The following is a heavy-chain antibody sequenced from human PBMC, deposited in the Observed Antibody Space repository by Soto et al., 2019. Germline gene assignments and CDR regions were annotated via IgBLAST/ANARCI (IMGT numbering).Heavy chain of an antibody. CDR3: ARKGPSSYAFDI. V-gene: IGHV1-8*01. D-gene: IGHD1-26*01. J-gene: IGHJ3*02. Sequence: AAVKISWKASGYTFASYDINWVRQATGQGLEWMGWMNPNSGNTGYAQKFQGRVTMTRNTSISTAYMELSSLRSEDTAVYYCARKGPSSYAFDIWGQGKMVTVS. CDR1: GYTFASYD. CDR2: MNPNSGNT.